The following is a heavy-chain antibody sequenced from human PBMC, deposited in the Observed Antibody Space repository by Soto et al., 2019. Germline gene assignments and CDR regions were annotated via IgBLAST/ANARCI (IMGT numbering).Heavy chain of an antibody. V-gene: IGHV3-30*03. Sequence: GGSLRLSCAASGFTFSSYGMHWVRQAPGKGLEWVAVISYDGSNKYYADSVKGRFTISRDNSKNTLYLQMNSLRSEDTAVYYCARAKKGPYCGGDCYTAFDYWGQGTLVTVSS. CDR1: GFTFSSYG. CDR2: ISYDGSNK. J-gene: IGHJ4*02. CDR3: ARAKKGPYCGGDCYTAFDY. D-gene: IGHD2-21*01.